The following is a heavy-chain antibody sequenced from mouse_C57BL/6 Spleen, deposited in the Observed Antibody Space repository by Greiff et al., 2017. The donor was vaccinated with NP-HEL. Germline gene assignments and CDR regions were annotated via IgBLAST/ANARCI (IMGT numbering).Heavy chain of an antibody. CDR2: IDPSDSYT. D-gene: IGHD1-1*01. CDR3: ASSYYYGSNPSLFDY. J-gene: IGHJ4*01. V-gene: IGHV1-50*01. Sequence: QVQLQQPGAELVKPGASVKLSCKASGYTFTSYWMQWVKQRPGQGLEWIGEIDPSDSYTNYNQKFKGKATLTVDTSSSTAYMQLSSLTSEDSAVYYCASSYYYGSNPSLFDYWGQGTSVTVSS. CDR1: GYTFTSYW.